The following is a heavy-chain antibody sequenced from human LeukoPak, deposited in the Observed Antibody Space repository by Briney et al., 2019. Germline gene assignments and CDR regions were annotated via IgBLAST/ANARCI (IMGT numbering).Heavy chain of an antibody. Sequence: GGSLRLSCAASGFTLRAYEMNWGRQAPGKGLEWVSYISSSSKTIYYADSVKGRFTISRDNAENSLYLQMNSLRAEDTAVYYCARDAYFSGSSCFFISPFDYWGQGTLVTVSS. D-gene: IGHD2-15*01. J-gene: IGHJ4*02. CDR2: ISSSSKTI. V-gene: IGHV3-48*03. CDR1: GFTLRAYE. CDR3: ARDAYFSGSSCFFISPFDY.